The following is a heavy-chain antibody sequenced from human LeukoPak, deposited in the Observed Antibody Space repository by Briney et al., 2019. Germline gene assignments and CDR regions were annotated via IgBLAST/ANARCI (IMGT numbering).Heavy chain of an antibody. Sequence: PSQTLSLTCTVSGGSISSGDYYWSWSRQPPGKGLEWIGYIYYSGSTYYNPSLKSRVTISVDTSKNQFSLKLSSVTAADTAVYYCATVTTVTTGLDYWGQGTLVTVSS. CDR2: IYYSGST. CDR1: GGSISSGDYY. D-gene: IGHD4-17*01. CDR3: ATVTTVTTGLDY. J-gene: IGHJ4*02. V-gene: IGHV4-30-4*01.